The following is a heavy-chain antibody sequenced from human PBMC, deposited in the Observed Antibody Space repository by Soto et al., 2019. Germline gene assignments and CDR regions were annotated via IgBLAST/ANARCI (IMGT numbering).Heavy chain of an antibody. D-gene: IGHD4-17*01. Sequence: QVQLVESGGGVVQPGRSLRLSCAASGFTFSSYGMHWVRQAPGKGLEWVAVISYDGSNKYYADSVKGRFTISRDNSKNTLYLQMNSLRAEDTAVYYCARDRYGDTPAYLDYWGQGTLVTVSS. CDR1: GFTFSSYG. V-gene: IGHV3-30*03. CDR2: ISYDGSNK. J-gene: IGHJ4*02. CDR3: ARDRYGDTPAYLDY.